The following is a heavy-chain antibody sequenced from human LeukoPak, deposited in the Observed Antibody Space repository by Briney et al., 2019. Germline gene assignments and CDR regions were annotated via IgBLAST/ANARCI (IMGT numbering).Heavy chain of an antibody. V-gene: IGHV2-70*11. CDR1: GFSLSTIGMC. J-gene: IGHJ6*02. Sequence: SGPALVKPTQTLTLTCTFSGFSLSTIGMCVSWVRQPPGKALEWLARFDWDDDRYYNTSLKTRLTISKDTSKNQVVLTTTNMDPLDTATYYCARTSVILVRGEITRYGMDVWGQGTTVTVSS. D-gene: IGHD3-10*01. CDR2: FDWDDDR. CDR3: ARTSVILVRGEITRYGMDV.